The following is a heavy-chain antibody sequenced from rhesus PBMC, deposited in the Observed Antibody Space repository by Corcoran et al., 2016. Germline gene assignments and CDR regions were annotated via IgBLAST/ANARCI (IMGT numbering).Heavy chain of an antibody. V-gene: IGHV2-174*01. CDR2: IYWDDDK. CDR3: ARRREELQAFDY. CDR1: GFSISPSGMG. D-gene: IGHD1-44*02. J-gene: IGHJ4*01. Sequence: VTLKESGPALVKPTQTLTLTCTFSGFSISPSGMGVGWIRQPPGKALEWLALIYWDDDKYYSTSLKSRLTFSKDTSKNQVVLTMTNLVPVDTATYYCARRREELQAFDYWGQGVLVTVSS.